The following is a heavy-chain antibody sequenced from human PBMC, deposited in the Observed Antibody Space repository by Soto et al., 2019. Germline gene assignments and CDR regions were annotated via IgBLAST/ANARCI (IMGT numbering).Heavy chain of an antibody. D-gene: IGHD1-26*01. V-gene: IGHV4-39*02. CDR1: GVLVSSGDYF. CDR3: AKLKVGATRATDVDS. J-gene: IGHJ4*02. Sequence: QLKESGPGLVKPSETLSLTCNVSGVLVSSGDYFWGWIRQPPGKGLEWIGSVHSSGGTYYKPSLKARLTISVDKSKNNFSLRLNSVTAADTGVYYCAKLKVGATRATDVDSWGQGKLVSVSS. CDR2: VHSSGGT.